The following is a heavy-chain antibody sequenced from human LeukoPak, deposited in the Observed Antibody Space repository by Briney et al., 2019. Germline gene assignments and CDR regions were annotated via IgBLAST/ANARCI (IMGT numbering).Heavy chain of an antibody. CDR2: ISSSSSTI. V-gene: IGHV3-48*04. J-gene: IGHJ3*02. CDR1: GFTFSSYS. CDR3: ARGLRYFDWSHDALDI. D-gene: IGHD3-9*01. Sequence: PGGSLRLSCAASGFTFSSYSMNWVRQAPGKGLEWVSYISSSSSTIYYADSVKGRFTISRDNVKNTLYLQMNSLRVEDTAVYYCARGLRYFDWSHDALDIWGQGTLVTVSS.